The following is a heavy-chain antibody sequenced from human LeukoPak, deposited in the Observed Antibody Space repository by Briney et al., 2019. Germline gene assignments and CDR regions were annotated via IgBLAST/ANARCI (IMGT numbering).Heavy chain of an antibody. CDR3: AKGGVLLWFGGNDY. D-gene: IGHD3-10*01. V-gene: IGHV3-23*01. CDR2: ISGSGGST. CDR1: GFTFSSYA. Sequence: PGGSLRLSCAASGFTFSSYAMSWVRQAPGKGLEWVSAISGSGGSTYYADSVKGRFTLSRDNSKNPLYLQMNSLRAEYTAVYYCAKGGVLLWFGGNDYWGQGTLVTVSS. J-gene: IGHJ4*02.